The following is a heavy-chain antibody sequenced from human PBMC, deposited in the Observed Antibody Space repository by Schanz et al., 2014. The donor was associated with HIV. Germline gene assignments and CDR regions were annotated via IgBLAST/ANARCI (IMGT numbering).Heavy chain of an antibody. CDR1: GFTFRSYG. CDR3: ARDVINYDFWSGYYT. V-gene: IGHV3-33*01. D-gene: IGHD3-3*01. Sequence: VQLVESGGGVVQPGRSLRLSCAASGFTFRSYGMHWVRQAPGKGLEWVAVTWYDGSNKYYAEAVKGRFTVSRDNSKTPLYLQMNSLRVEDPAVYFSARDVINYDFWSGYYTGGQGNRVTVSS. CDR2: TWYDGSNK. J-gene: IGHJ4*02.